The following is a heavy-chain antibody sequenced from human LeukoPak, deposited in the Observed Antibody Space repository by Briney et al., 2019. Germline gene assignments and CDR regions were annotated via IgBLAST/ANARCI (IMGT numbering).Heavy chain of an antibody. J-gene: IGHJ4*02. Sequence: PSETLSLTCTVSGGSINSGSHYWSWIRQPAGKGLEWIGRIYASGSTNYNPALKSRVTISGDTSKNQFSLNLSSVTAADTAVYYCARAGGTTVTTDKFDYWGQGTLVTVSS. D-gene: IGHD4-17*01. CDR3: ARAGGTTVTTDKFDY. V-gene: IGHV4-61*02. CDR2: IYASGST. CDR1: GGSINSGSHY.